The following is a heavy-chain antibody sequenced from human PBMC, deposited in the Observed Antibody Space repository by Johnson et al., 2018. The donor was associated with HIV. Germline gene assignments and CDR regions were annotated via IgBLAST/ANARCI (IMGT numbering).Heavy chain of an antibody. D-gene: IGHD6-13*01. CDR3: TTDPIAAAGPDAFDI. J-gene: IGHJ3*02. CDR2: INWNGGST. CDR1: GFTFDDYG. V-gene: IGHV3-20*04. Sequence: VQLVESGGGVVRPGGSLRLSCAASGFTFDDYGMSWVRQAPGKGLEWVSGINWNGGSTGYADSVKGRFTISRDNAKNSLYLQMNSLKTEDTAVYYCTTDPIAAAGPDAFDIWGQGTVVTVSS.